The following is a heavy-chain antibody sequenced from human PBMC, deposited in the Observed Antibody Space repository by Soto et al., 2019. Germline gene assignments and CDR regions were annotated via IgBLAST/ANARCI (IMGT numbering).Heavy chain of an antibody. J-gene: IGHJ6*02. Sequence: RASVKVSCKASGYTFTGYYMHWVRQAPGQGLEWMGWINPNSGGTNYAQKFQGWVTMTRDTPISTAYMELSRLRSDDTAVYYCARDGSSSSYYYYYGMDVWGQGTTVTVS. CDR1: GYTFTGYY. D-gene: IGHD6-6*01. CDR2: INPNSGGT. V-gene: IGHV1-2*04. CDR3: ARDGSSSSYYYYYGMDV.